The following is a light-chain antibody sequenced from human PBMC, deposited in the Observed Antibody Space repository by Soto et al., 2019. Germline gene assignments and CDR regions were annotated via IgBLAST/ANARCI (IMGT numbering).Light chain of an antibody. CDR2: DAS. CDR3: QQRSNWPWT. J-gene: IGKJ1*01. CDR1: QSVSSY. Sequence: EIVLTQSASTLSWSAGERATLSWRASQSVSSYLAWYQQKLGQAPRLLIYDASNRATGIPARFSGSGYGTDFNLTISSLETEDFAVYYCQQRSNWPWTFGQGTKVDIK. V-gene: IGKV3-11*01.